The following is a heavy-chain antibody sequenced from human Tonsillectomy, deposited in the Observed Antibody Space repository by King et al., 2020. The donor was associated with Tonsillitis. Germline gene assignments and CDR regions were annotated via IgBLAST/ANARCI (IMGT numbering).Heavy chain of an antibody. Sequence: QVQLVESGGGVVRPGGSLRLSCAASGFTFSTYGMHWVRQAPGKGLEWVAFTRYDGSNKYYAESVKGRFTISRDNSKNTLYLQMNSLRAEDTAVYYCAKAKSGVAAADYGMYVWGQGTTVTVSS. CDR3: AKAKSGVAAADYGMYV. CDR1: GFTFSTYG. J-gene: IGHJ6*02. CDR2: TRYDGSNK. V-gene: IGHV3-30*02. D-gene: IGHD6-13*01.